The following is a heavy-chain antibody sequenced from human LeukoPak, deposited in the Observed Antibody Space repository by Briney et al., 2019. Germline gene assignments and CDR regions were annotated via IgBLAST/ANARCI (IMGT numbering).Heavy chain of an antibody. Sequence: SETLSLTCTVSDGSISNYYWSWIRQPPGKGLEWIGYISYIGSTKYNPSLKSRVTISEDTSKKQFSLKLSSVTAADTAVYYCAGSYHYYMDVWGKGTTVTVSS. CDR3: AGSYHYYMDV. J-gene: IGHJ6*03. CDR1: DGSISNYY. CDR2: ISYIGST. V-gene: IGHV4-59*01.